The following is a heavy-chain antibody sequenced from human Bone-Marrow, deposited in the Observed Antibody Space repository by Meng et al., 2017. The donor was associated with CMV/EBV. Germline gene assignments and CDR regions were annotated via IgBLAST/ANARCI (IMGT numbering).Heavy chain of an antibody. CDR3: AKEGSGWYYGMDV. CDR2: ISSSSSYI. J-gene: IGHJ6*02. V-gene: IGHV3-21*04. CDR1: GFTFSSYS. Sequence: GGSLRLSCAASGFTFSSYSMNWVRQAPGKGLEWVSSISSSSSYIYYADSVKGRFTISRGNAKNSLYLQMNSLRAEDTAVYYCAKEGSGWYYGMDVWGQGTTVTVSS. D-gene: IGHD6-19*01.